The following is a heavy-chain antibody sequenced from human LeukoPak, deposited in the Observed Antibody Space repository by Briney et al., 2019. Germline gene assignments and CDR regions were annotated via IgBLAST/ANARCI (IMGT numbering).Heavy chain of an antibody. CDR3: ARSITIIDY. J-gene: IGHJ4*02. D-gene: IGHD3-3*01. V-gene: IGHV2-5*02. CDR2: IYWDDDE. Sequence: SGPTLVKPTQTLTLTCTFSGVSLNTEGVGVAWIRQPPGKALEWLSLIYWDDDERYSPSLRTRLTITKHTSKNQVVLTMTNMDPVDTATYYCARSITIIDYWGQGTLVTVSS. CDR1: GVSLNTEGVG.